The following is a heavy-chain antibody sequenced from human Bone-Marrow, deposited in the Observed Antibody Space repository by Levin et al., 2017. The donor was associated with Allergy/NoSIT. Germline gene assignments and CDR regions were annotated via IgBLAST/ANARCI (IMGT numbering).Heavy chain of an antibody. CDR2: IGTAGDT. CDR3: ARGLNSSGEGAFDI. D-gene: IGHD6-19*01. CDR1: GFTFSSYD. Sequence: GESLKISCAASGFTFSSYDMHWVRQATGKGLEWVSAIGTAGDTYYPGSVKGRFTISRENAKNSLYLQMNSLRAGDTAVYYCARGLNSSGEGAFDIWGQGTMVTVSS. J-gene: IGHJ3*02. V-gene: IGHV3-13*01.